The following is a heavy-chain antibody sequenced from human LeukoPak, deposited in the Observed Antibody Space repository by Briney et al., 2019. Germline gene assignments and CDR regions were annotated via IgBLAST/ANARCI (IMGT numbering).Heavy chain of an antibody. V-gene: IGHV4-34*01. CDR3: ARLYAPSLQQLVWGYYFDY. Sequence: KASETLSLTCAVYGGSFSGYYWSWIRQPPGKGLEWIGEINHSGSTNYNPSLKSRVTISVDTSKNQFSLKLSSVTAADTAVYYCARLYAPSLQQLVWGYYFDYWGQGTLVTVSS. D-gene: IGHD6-13*01. CDR2: INHSGST. J-gene: IGHJ4*02. CDR1: GGSFSGYY.